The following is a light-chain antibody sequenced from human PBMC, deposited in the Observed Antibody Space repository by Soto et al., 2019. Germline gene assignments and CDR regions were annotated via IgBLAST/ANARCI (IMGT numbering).Light chain of an antibody. Sequence: QSALTQPASVSGSPGQSVTISCTGTSSDVGGYNYVSWFQQHPGKAPKLMIYEVSNRPSRVSNRFSGSKSGNTASLTISGVQAEDEDDYYCSSYTGSSTNYVFGTGTKLTVL. J-gene: IGLJ1*01. CDR3: SSYTGSSTNYV. CDR1: SSDVGGYNY. CDR2: EVS. V-gene: IGLV2-14*01.